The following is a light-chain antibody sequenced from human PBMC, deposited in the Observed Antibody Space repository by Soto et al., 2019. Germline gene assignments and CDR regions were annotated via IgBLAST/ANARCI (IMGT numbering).Light chain of an antibody. CDR2: VNSDGSH. CDR3: QTRGTGIVV. J-gene: IGLJ2*01. CDR1: SGHSSYA. V-gene: IGLV4-69*01. Sequence: QPVLTQSPSASASLGASVKLSCTLSSGHSSYAIAWHQQQPEKGPRYLMKVNSDGSHNKGDGIPDRFSGSSSAAERYLTISSLQSEDEADYYCQTRGTGIVVFGEGTKLTVL.